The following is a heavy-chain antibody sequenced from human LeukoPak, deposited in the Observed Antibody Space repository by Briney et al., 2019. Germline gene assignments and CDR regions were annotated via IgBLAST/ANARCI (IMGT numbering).Heavy chain of an antibody. CDR3: ARAGRGYSYGYYWFDP. V-gene: IGHV1-69*13. D-gene: IGHD5-18*01. J-gene: IGHJ5*02. CDR1: GSTFSSYA. CDR2: IIPIFGTA. Sequence: EASVKVSCKASGSTFSSYAISWVRQAPGQGLEWMGGIIPIFGTANYAQKFQGRVTITADESTSTAYMELSSLRSEDTAVYYCARAGRGYSYGYYWFDPWGQGTLVTVSS.